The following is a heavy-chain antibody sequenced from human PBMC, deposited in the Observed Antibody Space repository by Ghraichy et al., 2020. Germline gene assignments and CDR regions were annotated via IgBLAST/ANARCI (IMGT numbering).Heavy chain of an antibody. CDR3: VTDPKPWEATRGEELDY. J-gene: IGHJ4*02. Sequence: GGSLRLSCVASGFNFIDAWMIWVRPDAGKRLEWVGRIKSNPDGGTTDFATPFKDRFSISRDDSKNTLYLQMSSLKTEDTALYYCVTDPKPWEATRGEELDYWGQGTLVNVSS. CDR2: IKSNPDGGTT. V-gene: IGHV3-15*01. CDR1: GFNFIDAW. D-gene: IGHD1-26*01.